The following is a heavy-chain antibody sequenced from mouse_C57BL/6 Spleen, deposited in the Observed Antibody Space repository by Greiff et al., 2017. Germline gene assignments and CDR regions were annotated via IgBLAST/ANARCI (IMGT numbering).Heavy chain of an antibody. Sequence: VKLVESGAELVRPGASVKLSCKASGYTFTDYYINWVKQRPGQGLEWIARIYPGSGNTYYNEKFKGKATLTAEKSSSTAYMQLSSLTSEDSAVYFCAIYYDYDVWFAYWGQGTLVTVSA. CDR2: IYPGSGNT. D-gene: IGHD2-4*01. CDR3: AIYYDYDVWFAY. V-gene: IGHV1-76*01. J-gene: IGHJ3*01. CDR1: GYTFTDYY.